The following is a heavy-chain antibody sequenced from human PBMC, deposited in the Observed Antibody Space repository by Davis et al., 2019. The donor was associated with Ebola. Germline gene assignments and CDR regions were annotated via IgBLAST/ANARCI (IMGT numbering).Heavy chain of an antibody. D-gene: IGHD3-10*01. V-gene: IGHV1-18*04. J-gene: IGHJ6*03. Sequence: ASVKVSCKPSGYTSINYGIRWARQAPGQGLEWMGWISPHNGNTNYAQEFQGRVTMTTDTSTSTAYMELRSLRSDDTAVYYCTRGIITYYYYFHMDVWGEGTTVTVSS. CDR3: TRGIITYYYYFHMDV. CDR1: GYTSINYG. CDR2: ISPHNGNT.